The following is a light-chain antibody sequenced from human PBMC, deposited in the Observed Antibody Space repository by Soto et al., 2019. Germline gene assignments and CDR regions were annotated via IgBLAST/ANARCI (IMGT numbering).Light chain of an antibody. Sequence: DIQMTQSPSSLSASVGDRVTITCRASQSISSYLNWYQQKPGKAPKLLIYAASSLQSGVPSRFSGSGSGTDFTLTISSLQPDYFATYYRQQRYSTHIPFCQGTRLEIK. CDR1: QSISSY. CDR3: QQRYSTHIP. V-gene: IGKV1-39*01. J-gene: IGKJ5*01. CDR2: AAS.